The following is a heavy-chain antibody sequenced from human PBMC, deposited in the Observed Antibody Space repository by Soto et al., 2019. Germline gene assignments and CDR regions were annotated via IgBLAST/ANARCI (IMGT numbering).Heavy chain of an antibody. V-gene: IGHV3-7*01. CDR2: IKQDGSEK. CDR1: GFTFSSYW. CDR3: ARPPPLYCSSTSCYEGGYYYYYYMDV. D-gene: IGHD2-2*01. J-gene: IGHJ6*03. Sequence: EVQLVESGGGLVQPGGSLRLSCAASGFTFSSYWMSWVRQAPGKGLEWVANIKQDGSEKYYVDSVKGRFTISRDNAKNPLYLQMNSLRAQDTAVYYCARPPPLYCSSTSCYEGGYYYYYYMDVWGKGTTVTVSS.